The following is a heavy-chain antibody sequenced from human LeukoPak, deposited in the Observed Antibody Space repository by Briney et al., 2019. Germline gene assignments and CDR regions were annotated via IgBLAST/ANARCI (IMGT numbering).Heavy chain of an antibody. CDR1: GFTFSSYA. CDR3: AKDFTTYYYGSGKRFDP. Sequence: GGSLRLSCAASGFTFSSYAMSWVRQAPEKGLEWVSAISGSGGSTYYADSVKGRFTISRDNSKNTLYLQMNSLRAEDTAVYYCAKDFTTYYYGSGKRFDPWGQGTLVTVSS. CDR2: ISGSGGST. J-gene: IGHJ5*02. D-gene: IGHD3-10*01. V-gene: IGHV3-23*01.